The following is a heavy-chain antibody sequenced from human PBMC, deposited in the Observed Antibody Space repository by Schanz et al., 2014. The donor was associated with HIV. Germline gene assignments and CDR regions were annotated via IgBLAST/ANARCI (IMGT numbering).Heavy chain of an antibody. CDR1: GDTFKSHG. Sequence: QVQLVQSGSALRKPGTSVRVSCMVPGDTFKSHGFGWVRQAPGQGPEWMGGIIPIFDAANYEQTFQGRLPPPAAESTVTVYMALPRLGYEHTALYFCARNTSLIEFGSPQGLDAWGQGTTVTVSS. CDR2: IIPIFDAA. V-gene: IGHV1-69*01. D-gene: IGHD6-6*01. J-gene: IGHJ6*02. CDR3: ARNTSLIEFGSPQGLDA.